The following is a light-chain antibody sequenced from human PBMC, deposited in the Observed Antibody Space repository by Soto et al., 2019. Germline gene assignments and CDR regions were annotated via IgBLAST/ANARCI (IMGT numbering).Light chain of an antibody. V-gene: IGKV3-11*01. CDR3: QQRTNWLT. CDR2: DAS. J-gene: IGKJ4*01. Sequence: EIVLTQSPATLSLSPGERATLSCRASQSVTWYLAWYQLKSGQAPRLLIYDASNRATGIPARFSGSGSGTDFTLTISSLEPEDFAVYYCQQRTNWLTFGGGTRVEI. CDR1: QSVTWY.